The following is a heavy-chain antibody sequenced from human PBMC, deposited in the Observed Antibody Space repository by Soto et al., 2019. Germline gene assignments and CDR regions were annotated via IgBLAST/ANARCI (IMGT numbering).Heavy chain of an antibody. CDR1: GFFFSDYY. CDR3: VSGNPLFLS. Sequence: QVQVVESGGGLVKPGGSLRLSCAACGFFFSDYYMSWIRQSPGKGLEWISYISTSGRTINYADSVRGRFTISRDNAKNSLFLQMDSLRAEDTAVYYCVSGNPLFLSWGQGTLVTVSS. J-gene: IGHJ4*02. D-gene: IGHD3-3*01. V-gene: IGHV3-11*01. CDR2: ISTSGRTI.